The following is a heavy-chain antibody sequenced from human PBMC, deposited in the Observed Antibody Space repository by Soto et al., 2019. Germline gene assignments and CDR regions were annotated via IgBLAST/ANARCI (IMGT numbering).Heavy chain of an antibody. CDR2: ISYDGSNK. J-gene: IGHJ4*02. Sequence: GGSLRLSCAASGFTFSSYGMHWVRQAPGKGLEWVAVISYDGSNKYYADSVKGRFTISRDNSKNTQDLQMNSLRAEDTAVYYCAKDRIAAAVRHDFDYWGQGTLVTVSS. CDR1: GFTFSSYG. D-gene: IGHD6-13*01. V-gene: IGHV3-30*18. CDR3: AKDRIAAAVRHDFDY.